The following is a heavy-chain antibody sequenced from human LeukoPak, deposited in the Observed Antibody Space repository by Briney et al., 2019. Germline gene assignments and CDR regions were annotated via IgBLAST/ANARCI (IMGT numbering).Heavy chain of an antibody. CDR1: GDSVSINNAA. CDR2: LYYRSKWNN. J-gene: IGHJ5*02. V-gene: IGHV6-1*01. CDR3: ARGPTYNWFDP. Sequence: SQTLSLTCAISGDSVSINNAAWNWLRQSPSRGLEWLGWLYYRSKWNNDYAVSVRSRITITPDTSNNQFSLQLNSVTPEDTAVYYCARGPTYNWFDPWGQGTLVTVSS.